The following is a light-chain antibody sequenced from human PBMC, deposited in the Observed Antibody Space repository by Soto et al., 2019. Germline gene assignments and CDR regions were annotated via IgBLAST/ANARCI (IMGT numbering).Light chain of an antibody. CDR1: QSVSNY. Sequence: DIQMTQSPSTLSASVGDIVTITCRASQSVSNYLAWYQQKPGKAPKLLIYDASSLESGVPSRFSGSGSGTDFTLSISSLQPDDFGTYYCQQYNSYSWTFGQGTKVDIK. V-gene: IGKV1-5*01. J-gene: IGKJ1*01. CDR2: DAS. CDR3: QQYNSYSWT.